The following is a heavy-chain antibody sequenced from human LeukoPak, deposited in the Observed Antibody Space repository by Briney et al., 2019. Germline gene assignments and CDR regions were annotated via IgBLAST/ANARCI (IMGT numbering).Heavy chain of an antibody. Sequence: GGSLRLSCAASGFTFSSCSMNWVRQAPGKGLEWVSSISSSSSYIYYADSVKGRFTISRDNAKNSLYLQMNSLRAEDTAVYYCARDLKTTVTTNFDYWGQGTLVTVSS. J-gene: IGHJ4*02. D-gene: IGHD4-17*01. CDR1: GFTFSSCS. V-gene: IGHV3-21*01. CDR2: ISSSSSYI. CDR3: ARDLKTTVTTNFDY.